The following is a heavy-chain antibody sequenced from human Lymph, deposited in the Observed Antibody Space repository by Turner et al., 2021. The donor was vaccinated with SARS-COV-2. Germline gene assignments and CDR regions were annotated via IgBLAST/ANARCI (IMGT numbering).Heavy chain of an antibody. Sequence: EVQLVESGGGLVQLGDALSLSCAASAFTFGNYAMHVVRQAPGKGLEYVSAISGDGVSTYYANSVKGRFTISIVNSKNTLYLQMVSLRAEDMAVYYCARDWRAGNYWGQGTLVTVSS. V-gene: IGHV3-64*01. J-gene: IGHJ4*02. CDR1: AFTFGNYA. D-gene: IGHD3-3*01. CDR3: ARDWRAGNY. CDR2: ISGDGVST.